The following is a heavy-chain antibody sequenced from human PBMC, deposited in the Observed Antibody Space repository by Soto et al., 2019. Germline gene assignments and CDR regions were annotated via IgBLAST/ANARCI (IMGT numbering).Heavy chain of an antibody. D-gene: IGHD3-3*01. CDR2: MSAYNGNT. CDR1: GYTFTSYG. J-gene: IGHJ4*02. CDR3: ARDRSIFGGPDY. Sequence: GASVKVSCKASGYTFTSYGISWVRQAPGQGLEWMGWMSAYNGNTNYAQKLKGRVTMTTDTSTSTAYMELRSLRSYDTAVYYCARDRSIFGGPDYWGQVTLVTASS. V-gene: IGHV1-18*04.